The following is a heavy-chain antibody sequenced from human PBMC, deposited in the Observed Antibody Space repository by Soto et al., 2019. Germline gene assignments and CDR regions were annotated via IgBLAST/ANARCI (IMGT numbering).Heavy chain of an antibody. D-gene: IGHD2-15*01. J-gene: IGHJ4*02. CDR2: IHYSGST. CDR1: GGSVSSGGYY. CDR3: ARGMIPVVRRYFDY. Sequence: QVQLQESGPGLVKPSETLSLTCNVSGGSVSSGGYYWNWIRQPPGKGLEWIGHIHYSGSTNYNPSLESRVTISVDTSKNQFSLKLNSVTAADTAIYYCARGMIPVVRRYFDYWGQGTLVTVSS. V-gene: IGHV4-61*08.